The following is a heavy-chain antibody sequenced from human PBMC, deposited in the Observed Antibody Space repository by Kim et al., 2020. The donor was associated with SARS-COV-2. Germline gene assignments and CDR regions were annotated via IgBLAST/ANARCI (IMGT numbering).Heavy chain of an antibody. CDR1: GFTFSSYG. J-gene: IGHJ5*02. CDR2: IWYDGSNK. V-gene: IGHV3-33*06. D-gene: IGHD3-9*01. Sequence: GGSLRLSCAASGFTFSSYGMHWVRQAPGKGLEWVAVIWYDGSNKYYADSVKGRFTISRDNSKNTLYLQMNSLRAEDTAVYYCAKELSDLRYFDWLLSRGFDPWGQGTLVTVSS. CDR3: AKELSDLRYFDWLLSRGFDP.